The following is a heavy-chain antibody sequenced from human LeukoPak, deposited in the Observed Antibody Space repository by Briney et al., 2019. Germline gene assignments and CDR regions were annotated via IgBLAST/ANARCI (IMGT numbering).Heavy chain of an antibody. J-gene: IGHJ4*02. CDR3: AKDAPVNIVVVPAANS. D-gene: IGHD2-2*01. CDR1: GFTFSSYA. V-gene: IGHV3-23*01. CDR2: ISGSGGST. Sequence: PGGSLRLSCAASGFTFSSYAMSWVRQAPGKEVEWVSAISGSGGSTYYADSVKGRFTISIDNPKNTLYLQMNSLRAEDTAVYYCAKDAPVNIVVVPAANSWGQGTLVTVSS.